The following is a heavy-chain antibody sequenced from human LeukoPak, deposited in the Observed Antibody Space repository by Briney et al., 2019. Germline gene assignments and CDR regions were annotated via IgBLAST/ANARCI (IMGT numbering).Heavy chain of an antibody. CDR2: IKPDGSEK. CDR1: GFTFSTYW. J-gene: IGHJ4*02. Sequence: GGSLRLSCATSGFTFSTYWMTWVRQPPGKGLEWVANIKPDGSEKYFAFSVKGRFTISRDNAKNSLYLQMNSLRAEDTAVYYCGGGIPMVRGGDYWGQGTLVTVSS. D-gene: IGHD3-10*01. V-gene: IGHV3-7*01. CDR3: GGGIPMVRGGDY.